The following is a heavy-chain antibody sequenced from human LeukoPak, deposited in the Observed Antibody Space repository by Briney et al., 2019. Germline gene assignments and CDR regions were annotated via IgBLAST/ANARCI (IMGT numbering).Heavy chain of an antibody. J-gene: IGHJ3*02. CDR2: IYYSGST. Sequence: SETLSLTCIVSGGSISSGGYYWSWIRQHPGKGLEWIGYIYYSGSTYYNPSLKSRVAISVDTSKNQFSLKLSSVTAADTAVYYCEGSVHDYGGTHDAFDIWGQGTMVTVSS. D-gene: IGHD4-23*01. CDR1: GGSISSGGYY. V-gene: IGHV4-31*03. CDR3: EGSVHDYGGTHDAFDI.